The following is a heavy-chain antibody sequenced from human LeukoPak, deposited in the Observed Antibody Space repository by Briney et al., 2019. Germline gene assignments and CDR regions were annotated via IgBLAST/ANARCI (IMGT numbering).Heavy chain of an antibody. V-gene: IGHV4-31*03. D-gene: IGHD3-10*01. J-gene: IGHJ4*02. CDR2: IHHSGSS. Sequence: SQTLSLTCTVSADSLSSGGHYWAWIRQLPGKGLESIGFIHHSGSSRHNPSLKDRVAISVDASRKQFTLRLSSVTAADTAIYYCARGGNRFGGFYFDYWGQGIQVIVSS. CDR3: ARGGNRFGGFYFDY. CDR1: ADSLSSGGHY.